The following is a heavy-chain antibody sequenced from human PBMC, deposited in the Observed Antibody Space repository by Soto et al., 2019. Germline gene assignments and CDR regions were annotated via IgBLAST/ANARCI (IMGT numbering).Heavy chain of an antibody. Sequence: EVQLVESGGGLIQPGGPLRLSCAASGFTVSSNYMSWVRQAPGKGLEWVSVIYSGGSTYYADSVKGRFTISRDNSKNTLYLQMNSLRAEDTAVYYCARDPQYCSGGSCSHWGQGTLVTVSS. CDR1: GFTVSSNY. J-gene: IGHJ4*02. D-gene: IGHD2-15*01. CDR3: ARDPQYCSGGSCSH. CDR2: IYSGGST. V-gene: IGHV3-53*01.